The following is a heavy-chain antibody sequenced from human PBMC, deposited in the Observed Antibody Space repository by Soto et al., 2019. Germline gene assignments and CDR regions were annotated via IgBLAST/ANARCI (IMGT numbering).Heavy chain of an antibody. J-gene: IGHJ4*02. Sequence: GGSLRLSCAASGFTFGSYAMNWVRQAPGKGLEWVSAISGSGGTTYYVDSVKGRFTVSRDNSRNTLHLQMNSLRADDTAVYYCAKDPRGGYSILSIDYWGQGTQVTVSS. V-gene: IGHV3-23*01. D-gene: IGHD4-4*01. CDR1: GFTFGSYA. CDR3: AKDPRGGYSILSIDY. CDR2: ISGSGGTT.